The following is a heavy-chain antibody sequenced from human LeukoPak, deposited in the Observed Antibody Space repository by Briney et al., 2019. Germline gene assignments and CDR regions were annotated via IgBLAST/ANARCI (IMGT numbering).Heavy chain of an antibody. J-gene: IGHJ5*02. D-gene: IGHD3-10*01. Sequence: SETLSLTCTVSGGSISSGDYYWSWIRQPPGKGLEWIGYIYYSGSTYYNPSLKSRVTVSVDTSKNQFSLKLSSVTAADTAVYYCARMPYGSGSYYNSGWFDPWGQGTLVTVSS. CDR3: ARMPYGSGSYYNSGWFDP. CDR1: GGSISSGDYY. V-gene: IGHV4-30-4*01. CDR2: IYYSGST.